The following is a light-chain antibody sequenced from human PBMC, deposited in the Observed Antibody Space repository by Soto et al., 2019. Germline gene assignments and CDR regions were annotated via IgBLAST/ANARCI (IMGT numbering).Light chain of an antibody. CDR1: SSDVGGYNY. V-gene: IGLV2-14*03. J-gene: IGLJ2*01. CDR3: CSYTSSSTPHVV. CDR2: DVS. Sequence: QSALTQPASVSGSPGQSITISCTGTSSDVGGYNYVSWYQQHPGKAPKLMIYDVSDRPSGVSNRFSGSKSGNTASLTISGLHSEDEADYYCCSYTSSSTPHVVFGGGTKVTVL.